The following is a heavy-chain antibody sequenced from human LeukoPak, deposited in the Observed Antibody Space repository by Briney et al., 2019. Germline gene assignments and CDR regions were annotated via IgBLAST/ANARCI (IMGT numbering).Heavy chain of an antibody. CDR2: ISSNGAKT. CDR3: ARGRGGSYDS. Sequence: PGGSLRLSCAASGFILSDYAIHWVRQGPGKGLEYVAAISSNGAKTFYAEPVKGRFTISRDNSDNTVDLQMDSLRAEDMGVYYCARGRGGSYDSWGQGTLVTVSS. CDR1: GFILSDYA. J-gene: IGHJ4*02. D-gene: IGHD1-26*01. V-gene: IGHV3-64*02.